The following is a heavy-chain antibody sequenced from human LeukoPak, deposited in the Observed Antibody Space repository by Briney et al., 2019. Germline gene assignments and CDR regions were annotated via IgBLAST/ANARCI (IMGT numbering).Heavy chain of an antibody. V-gene: IGHV4-59*01. CDR3: ARGGVGYYYYGMDV. D-gene: IGHD1-26*01. Sequence: SETLSLTCTVPGCSISSYYWSWIRQPPGKGLEWIGYIYYGGSTNYNPSLKSRVTISVDTSKNQFSLKLSSVTAADTAVYYCARGGVGYYYYGMDVWGQGTTVTVSS. CDR2: IYYGGST. CDR1: GCSISSYY. J-gene: IGHJ6*02.